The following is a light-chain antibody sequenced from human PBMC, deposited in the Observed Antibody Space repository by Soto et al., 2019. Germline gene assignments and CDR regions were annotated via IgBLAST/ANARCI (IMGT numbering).Light chain of an antibody. CDR3: EQYGSTPLT. V-gene: IGKV3-20*01. Sequence: EIVLTQSPGTLSLSPGERATISCRASQSVANNYLAWYQQKPGQAPRFLIYDASSRATGIPDRFSGSGSGTDFTLTISRLEPEDVAVYYCEQYGSTPLTFGGGTKVEIK. CDR2: DAS. CDR1: QSVANNY. J-gene: IGKJ4*01.